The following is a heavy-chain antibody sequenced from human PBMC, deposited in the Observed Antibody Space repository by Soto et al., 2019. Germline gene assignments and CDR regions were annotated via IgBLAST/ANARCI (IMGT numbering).Heavy chain of an antibody. D-gene: IGHD3-16*02. Sequence: EVQLVESGGGLVKPGGSLRLSCAASRFTFTNAWMSWVRQAQGKGLEWVGRIKSRADGDTTDYAAPVKGRFTISRDDSENMLYLQMDSLQTEDTAVYFFTTSFMITFGGVIARGYWGQGTLVTVSS. V-gene: IGHV3-15*01. CDR2: IKSRADGDTT. CDR1: RFTFTNAW. CDR3: TTSFMITFGGVIARGY. J-gene: IGHJ4*02.